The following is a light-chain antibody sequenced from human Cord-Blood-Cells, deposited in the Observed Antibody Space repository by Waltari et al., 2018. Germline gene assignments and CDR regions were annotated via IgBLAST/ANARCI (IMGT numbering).Light chain of an antibody. CDR1: SSNIGAGYD. Sequence: QSVLTQPPSVSGAPGQRVTLACTGSSSNIGAGYDVLWYQQLPGTAPKLLLYGNGNRPSGVPDRFSGSKSGTSASLAIEGLQAGDEADYSCQSYDSSLSVSVFGGGTKLTVL. CDR2: GNG. J-gene: IGLJ2*01. CDR3: QSYDSSLSVSV. V-gene: IGLV1-40*01.